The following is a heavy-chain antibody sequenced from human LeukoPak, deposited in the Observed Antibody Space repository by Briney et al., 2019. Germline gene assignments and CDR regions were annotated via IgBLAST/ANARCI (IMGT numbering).Heavy chain of an antibody. CDR2: FDPEDGET. D-gene: IGHD3-10*01. CDR1: GYTLTELS. V-gene: IGHV1-24*01. J-gene: IGHJ6*03. CDR3: ARDGTMVRGVTHYYYYYYMDV. Sequence: ASVKVSCKVSGYTLTELSMHWVRQAPGKGLEWMGGFDPEDGETIYAQKFQGRVTMTRDMSTSTVYMELSSLRSEDTAVYYCARDGTMVRGVTHYYYYYYMDVWGKGTTVTVSS.